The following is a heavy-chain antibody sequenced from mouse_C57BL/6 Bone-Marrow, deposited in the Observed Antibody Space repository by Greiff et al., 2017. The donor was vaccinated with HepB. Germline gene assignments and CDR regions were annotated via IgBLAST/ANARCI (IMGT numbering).Heavy chain of an antibody. CDR2: ILPGSGST. J-gene: IGHJ2*01. D-gene: IGHD1-1*01. CDR3: AKGLFYYGSSSYYFDY. Sequence: VQLQQSGAELMMPGASVKLSCKATGYTFTGYWIEWVKQRPGHGLEWIGEILPGSGSTNYNEKFKGKATFTADTSSNTAYMQLSSLTTEDSAIYYCAKGLFYYGSSSYYFDYWGQGTTLTVSS. CDR1: GYTFTGYW. V-gene: IGHV1-9*01.